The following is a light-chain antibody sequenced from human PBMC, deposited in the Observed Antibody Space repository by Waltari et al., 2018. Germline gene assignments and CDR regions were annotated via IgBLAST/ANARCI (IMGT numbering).Light chain of an antibody. Sequence: EIVVTQSPLSLPVTPGEPASISCRSSQSLLHSNGYNYLDWYLQKPGQSPQLLIYLVSTRVSGVPDRLSGSGSGTDFTLKINRVEAEDVVVYYCMQALQTPRTFGQGTKLEIK. CDR2: LVS. CDR3: MQALQTPRT. CDR1: QSLLHSNGYNY. V-gene: IGKV2-28*01. J-gene: IGKJ2*01.